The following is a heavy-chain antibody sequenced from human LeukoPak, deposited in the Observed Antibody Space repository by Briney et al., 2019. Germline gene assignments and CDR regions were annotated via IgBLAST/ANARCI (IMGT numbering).Heavy chain of an antibody. D-gene: IGHD6-13*01. Sequence: PGGSLRLSCAASGFTFDDYAMHWVRQAPGKGLEGVSGISWNSGSIGYADSVKGRFTISRDNAKNSLYLQMNSLRAEDMALYYCAKDSSSWYFGYFGYWGQGTLVTVSS. V-gene: IGHV3-9*03. CDR1: GFTFDDYA. CDR2: ISWNSGSI. J-gene: IGHJ4*02. CDR3: AKDSSSWYFGYFGY.